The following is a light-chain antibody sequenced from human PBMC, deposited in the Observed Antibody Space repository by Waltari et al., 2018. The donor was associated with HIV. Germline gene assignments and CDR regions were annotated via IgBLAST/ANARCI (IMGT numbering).Light chain of an antibody. Sequence: DILMTQSPASLSASLGDRVTMTCRSSHDVATYVSWYQQRPGKPPSLLIYSASTLHIVVPSRFTGAGSGRLFTLTINRLLPEDFASYFCQQASALPLTFGGGTNV. CDR1: HDVATY. J-gene: IGKJ4*01. CDR3: QQASALPLT. V-gene: IGKV1-39*01. CDR2: SAS.